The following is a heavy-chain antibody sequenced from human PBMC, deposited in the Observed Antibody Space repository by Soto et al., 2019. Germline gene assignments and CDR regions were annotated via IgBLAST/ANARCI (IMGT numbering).Heavy chain of an antibody. Sequence: QVQLVQSGAEVKKPGSSVKVSCKASGGTFSSYTISWVRQAPGQGLEWMGRIIPILGIANYAQKFQGRVTMTADKSTSTAYMELSSLRSEDTAVYYCAYCTNGVLVDYWGQGTLVTVSS. CDR3: AYCTNGVLVDY. J-gene: IGHJ4*02. D-gene: IGHD2-8*01. CDR1: GGTFSSYT. V-gene: IGHV1-69*02. CDR2: IIPILGIA.